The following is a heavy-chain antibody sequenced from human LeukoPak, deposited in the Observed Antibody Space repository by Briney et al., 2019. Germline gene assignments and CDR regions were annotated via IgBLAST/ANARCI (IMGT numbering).Heavy chain of an antibody. CDR3: ASATTVVNPFDY. D-gene: IGHD4-23*01. CDR1: GYTFTSYY. J-gene: IGHJ4*02. CDR2: INPSGGST. V-gene: IGHV1-46*01. Sequence: GASVKVSCKASGYTFTSYYMHWVRQAPGQGLEWMGIINPSGGSTSYAQKFQGRVTMTRDTSTSTVYMELSSLRSEDTAVYYCASATTVVNPFDYWGQRTLVTVSS.